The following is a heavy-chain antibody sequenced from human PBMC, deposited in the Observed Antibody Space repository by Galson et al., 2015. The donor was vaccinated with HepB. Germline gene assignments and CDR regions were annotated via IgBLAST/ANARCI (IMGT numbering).Heavy chain of an antibody. CDR2: IKSNTDGGTT. J-gene: IGHJ3*02. CDR1: GFTFSNAW. Sequence: SLRLSCAASGFTFSNAWMSWVRQAPGKGLEWVGRIKSNTDGGTTDYAAPAKGRFTITRDDSKNTLYLHMNSLKTEDTTVYYCTATLNAVAGTSRAFDIWGRGTMVTVSS. V-gene: IGHV3-15*01. D-gene: IGHD6-19*01. CDR3: TATLNAVAGTSRAFDI.